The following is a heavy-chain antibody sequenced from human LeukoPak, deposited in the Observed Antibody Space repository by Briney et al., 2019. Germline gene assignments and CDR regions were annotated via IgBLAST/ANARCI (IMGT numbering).Heavy chain of an antibody. V-gene: IGHV4-61*02. J-gene: IGHJ4*02. Sequence: SETLSLTCTVSGGSISSGSYYWSWIRQPAGKGLEWIGRIYTSGSTNYNPSLKSRVTISVDRSKNQFSLKLSSVTAADTAVYYCARWTGDLFDYWGQGTLVTVSS. CDR3: ARWTGDLFDY. D-gene: IGHD3/OR15-3a*01. CDR2: IYTSGST. CDR1: GGSISSGSYY.